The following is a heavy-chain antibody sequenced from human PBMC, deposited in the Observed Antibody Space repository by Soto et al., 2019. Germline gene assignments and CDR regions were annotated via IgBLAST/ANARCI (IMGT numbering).Heavy chain of an antibody. CDR1: GYSFTGYD. CDR2: INPNTGDT. CDR3: VREGGTLVLSLCYFFSSHNYHYYVMSV. D-gene: IGHD3-10*01. Sequence: GASVKVSCKASGYSFTGYDIHWLRQAPGQGPEGMGWINPNTGDTNYAQQFQGWVTMTRDTSINTAYMELSRLKSDDTAVFYFVREGGTLVLSLCYFFSSHNYHYYVMSVCAQRTPVTVSS. J-gene: IGHJ6*02. V-gene: IGHV1-2*04.